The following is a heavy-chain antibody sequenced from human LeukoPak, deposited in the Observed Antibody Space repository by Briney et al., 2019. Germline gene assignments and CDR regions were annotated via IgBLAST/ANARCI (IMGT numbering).Heavy chain of an antibody. V-gene: IGHV4-59*01. D-gene: IGHD2/OR15-2a*01. J-gene: IGHJ4*02. Sequence: PSETLSLTCTVSGGSISSYYWSWIRQPPGKGLEWVGYMHYSGSTNYNPSLKSRVTISLDTSKNQFSLKLSSVTAPEPAVYYCARVNKNWAYFDYWGRGTLVTVSS. CDR2: MHYSGST. CDR3: ARVNKNWAYFDY. CDR1: GGSISSYY.